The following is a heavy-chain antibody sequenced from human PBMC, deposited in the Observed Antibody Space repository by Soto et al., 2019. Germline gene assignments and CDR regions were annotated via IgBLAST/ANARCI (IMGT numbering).Heavy chain of an antibody. J-gene: IGHJ5*02. CDR2: ISSYYGST. CDR3: ARDQGGDWFDP. Sequence: QVQLLQSGAEVKKPGASVRVSCKASGYTFTNYGISWVRQAPGQGLEWMGGISSYYGSTDYAQIFEGRVTMTTDTSTSTAYLELRSLRSDDTAIYYCARDQGGDWFDPWGQGTLVTVSS. V-gene: IGHV1-18*04. D-gene: IGHD1-26*01. CDR1: GYTFTNYG.